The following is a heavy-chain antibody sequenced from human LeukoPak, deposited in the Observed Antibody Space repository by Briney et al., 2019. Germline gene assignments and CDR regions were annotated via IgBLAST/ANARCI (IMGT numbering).Heavy chain of an antibody. CDR3: TTDGTSDSLWY. CDR2: IKSKTEGEAT. CDR1: GFIFNSAW. Sequence: GGSLRLSCAASGFIFNSAWMSWVRQAPGKGLEWVGRIKSKTEGEATDYAAPVKGRFSLSRDDSKSTLYLQMNSLKTEDTAVYYCTTDGTSDSLWYWGQGTLATVSS. D-gene: IGHD2-21*01. J-gene: IGHJ4*02. V-gene: IGHV3-15*01.